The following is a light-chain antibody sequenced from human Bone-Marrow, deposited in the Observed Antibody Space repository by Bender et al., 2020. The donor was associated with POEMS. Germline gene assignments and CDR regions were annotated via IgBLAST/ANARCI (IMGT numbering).Light chain of an antibody. V-gene: IGLV2-23*01. Sequence: QSALTQPASVSGSRGQSITISCTGTSSDVGSYNLVSWYQQYPGKAPKLMIYEGSKRPSGISNRFSGSKSGNTASLTISGLQAEDEADYYCCSYAGSPTVVFGGGTKLTVL. CDR1: SSDVGSYNL. J-gene: IGLJ2*01. CDR2: EGS. CDR3: CSYAGSPTVV.